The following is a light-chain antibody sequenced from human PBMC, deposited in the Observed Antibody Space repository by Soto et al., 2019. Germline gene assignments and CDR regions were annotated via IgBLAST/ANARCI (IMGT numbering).Light chain of an antibody. CDR1: HSNIASNT. CDR3: AAWDDSLNGYV. CDR2: SNN. J-gene: IGLJ1*01. V-gene: IGLV1-44*01. Sequence: QSVLTQPPSTSGTPGQRVTISCSGSHSNIASNTVNWYQQLPGTAPQLLIYSNNQRPSGVPDRFSGSKSGTSSSLAISGLHSEDEADYYCAAWDDSLNGYVFGTGTKLTVL.